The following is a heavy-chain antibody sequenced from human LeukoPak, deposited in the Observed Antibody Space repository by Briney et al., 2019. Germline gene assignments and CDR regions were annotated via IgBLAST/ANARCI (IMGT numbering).Heavy chain of an antibody. J-gene: IGHJ4*02. CDR2: INPNSGGT. Sequence: ASVKVSCKASGYTFTGYYMHWMRQAPGQGLEWMGWINPNSGGTNYAQKFQGRVTMTRDTSISTAYMELSRLRSDDTAVYYCASAEYHGSTVPSRYWGQGTLVTVSS. CDR3: ASAEYHGSTVPSRY. CDR1: GYTFTGYY. D-gene: IGHD4-17*01. V-gene: IGHV1-2*02.